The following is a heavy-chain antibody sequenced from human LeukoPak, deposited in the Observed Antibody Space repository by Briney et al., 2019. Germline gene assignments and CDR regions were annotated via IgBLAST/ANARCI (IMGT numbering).Heavy chain of an antibody. CDR1: GYTFTVYY. V-gene: IGHV1-2*02. CDR3: ARAPPFSGYCSSTSCPRGGWFDP. J-gene: IGHJ5*02. Sequence: GASVKVSCKASGYTFTVYYMHWVRQAPGQGREWMGWINPNSGGTNYAQKFQGRVTMTRDTSISTAYMELSRLRSDDTAVYYCARAPPFSGYCSSTSCPRGGWFDPWGQGTLVTVSS. CDR2: INPNSGGT. D-gene: IGHD2-2*01.